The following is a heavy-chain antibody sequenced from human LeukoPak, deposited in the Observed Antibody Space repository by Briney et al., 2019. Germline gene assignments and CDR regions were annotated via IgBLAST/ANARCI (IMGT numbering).Heavy chain of an antibody. J-gene: IGHJ4*02. CDR3: AKGRCSGGSCYSRGFDY. CDR2: ISGSGGST. D-gene: IGHD2-15*01. V-gene: IGHV3-23*01. Sequence: GGSLRLSCAASGFTFSSYAMSWVRQAPGKGLEWVSGISGSGGSTYYADSVKGRFTISRDNSKNTLYLQMNSLRAEGTAVYYCAKGRCSGGSCYSRGFDYWGQGTLVTVSS. CDR1: GFTFSSYA.